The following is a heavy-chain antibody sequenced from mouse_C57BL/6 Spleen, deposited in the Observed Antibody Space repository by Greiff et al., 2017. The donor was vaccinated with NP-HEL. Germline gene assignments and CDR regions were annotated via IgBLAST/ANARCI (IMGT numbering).Heavy chain of an antibody. D-gene: IGHD2-3*01. J-gene: IGHJ1*03. CDR1: GYAFSSYW. V-gene: IGHV1-80*01. Sequence: VKLKESGAELVKPGASVKISCKASGYAFSSYWMNWVKQRPGKGLEWIGQIYPGDGDTNYNGKFKGKATLTADKSSSTAYMQLSSLTSEDSAVYFCARSWLLPYFDVWGTGTTVTVSS. CDR3: ARSWLLPYFDV. CDR2: IYPGDGDT.